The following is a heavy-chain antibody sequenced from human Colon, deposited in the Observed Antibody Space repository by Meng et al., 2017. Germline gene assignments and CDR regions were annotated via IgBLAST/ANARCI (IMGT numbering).Heavy chain of an antibody. V-gene: IGHV4-34*01. CDR3: ARGLGTIQRGYCSGGSCSSDY. D-gene: IGHD2-15*01. J-gene: IGHJ4*02. CDR1: GTSFGNYF. CDR2: ISHGGST. Sequence: QLPQWRPGLLNPSKPLSPTCAVIGTSFGNYFWTWIRQPPGKGLEWIGEISHGGSTNYNPSLKGRVTISLDMSKNQFSLNLTSVTAADTAVYYCARGLGTIQRGYCSGGSCSSDYWGQRTLVTVSS.